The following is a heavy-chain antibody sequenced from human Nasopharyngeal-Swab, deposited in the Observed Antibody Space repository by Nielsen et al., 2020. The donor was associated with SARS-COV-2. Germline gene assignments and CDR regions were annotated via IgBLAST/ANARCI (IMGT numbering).Heavy chain of an antibody. CDR1: GFTFSSYW. CDR2: IKQDGSEK. Sequence: GESLKISCAASGFTFSSYWMSWVRQAPGKGPEWVANIKQDGSEKYYVDSVKGRFTISRDNAKNSLYLQMNSLRAEDTAVYYCVSGDGMDVWGQGTTVTVSS. V-gene: IGHV3-7*01. D-gene: IGHD7-27*01. CDR3: VSGDGMDV. J-gene: IGHJ6*02.